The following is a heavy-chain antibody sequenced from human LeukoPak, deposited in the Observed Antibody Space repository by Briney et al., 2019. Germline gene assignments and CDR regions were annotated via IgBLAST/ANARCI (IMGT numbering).Heavy chain of an antibody. CDR3: ARGWGERGKCRGGTCNNPQFDY. CDR2: IKESGSEK. D-gene: IGHD2-15*01. Sequence: GGSLRLSCAASGFTFDYYWMTWVRQAPGKGLERLANIKESGSEKYYVDSVKGRFTISRDNAKNSLYLQMNSLREDTAVYYCARGWGERGKCRGGTCNNPQFDYWGRGTLVTVSS. J-gene: IGHJ4*02. CDR1: GFTFDYYW. V-gene: IGHV3-7*01.